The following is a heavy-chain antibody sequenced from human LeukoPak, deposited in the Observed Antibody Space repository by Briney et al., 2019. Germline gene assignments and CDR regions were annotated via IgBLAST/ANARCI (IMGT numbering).Heavy chain of an antibody. J-gene: IGHJ4*02. V-gene: IGHV3-21*01. CDR3: AASTKHTAMVDY. CDR2: IGSSTSYI. Sequence: GGSLRLSCAASGFTFSSYSMNWVRQAPGKGLEWVSSIGSSTSYIYYADSVKGRFTISRDNAKNSLHLQMNSLRAEDTAVYYCAASTKHTAMVDYWGQGTLVTVSS. D-gene: IGHD5-18*01. CDR1: GFTFSSYS.